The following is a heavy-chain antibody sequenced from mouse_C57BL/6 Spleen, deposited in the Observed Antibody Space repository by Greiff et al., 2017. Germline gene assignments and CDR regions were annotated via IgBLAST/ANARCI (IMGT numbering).Heavy chain of an antibody. J-gene: IGHJ3*01. CDR1: GYTFTSSW. D-gene: IGHD1-1*01. CDR3: VTVEGAY. Sequence: VQLQQPGAELVMPGASVKLSCQASGYTFTSSWMHWVKQRPGQGLEWIGEIDPSDSYTNYTQKFKGKSTLTVDKSSSTADMQLSSLTSEDSAVDYCVTVEGAYWGQGTRVTVSA. V-gene: IGHV1-69*01. CDR2: IDPSDSYT.